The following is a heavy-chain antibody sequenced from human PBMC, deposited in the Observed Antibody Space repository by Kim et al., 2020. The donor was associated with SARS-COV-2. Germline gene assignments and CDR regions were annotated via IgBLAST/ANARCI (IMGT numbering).Heavy chain of an antibody. CDR1: GFTFSSYA. Sequence: GGSLRLSCAASGFTFSSYAMSWVRQAPGKGLEWVSAISGSGGSTYYADSVKGRFTISRDNSKNTLYLQMNSLRAEDTAVYYCAKDPFVVVVAAPFDYWGQGTLVTVSS. J-gene: IGHJ4*02. D-gene: IGHD2-15*01. CDR2: ISGSGGST. V-gene: IGHV3-23*01. CDR3: AKDPFVVVVAAPFDY.